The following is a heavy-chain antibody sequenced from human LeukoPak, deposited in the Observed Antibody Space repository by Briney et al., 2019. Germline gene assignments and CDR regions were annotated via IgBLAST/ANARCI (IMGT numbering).Heavy chain of an antibody. V-gene: IGHV3-20*04. CDR3: GRGYCSGGSCRRMDY. CDR2: INWNGGSI. D-gene: IGHD2-15*01. Sequence: GGSLRLSCAASGFTFDDYGMSWVRQAPGKGLEWVSGINWNGGSIDYAGSVKGRFTISRDDAKNSLYLQMSSLRAEDTALYYCGRGYCSGGSCRRMDYWGQGTLVTVSS. J-gene: IGHJ4*02. CDR1: GFTFDDYG.